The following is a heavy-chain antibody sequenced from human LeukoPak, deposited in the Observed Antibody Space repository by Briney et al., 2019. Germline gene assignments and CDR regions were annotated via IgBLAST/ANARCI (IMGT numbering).Heavy chain of an antibody. CDR1: GFTFGDYA. V-gene: IGHV3-48*01. Sequence: GGSLRLSCAASGFTFGDYAMNWVRQAPGKGLEWVSYISSSSSTIYYADSVKGRFTISRDNAKNSLYLQMNSLRAEDTAVYYCATPMVRGVIVYWGQGTLVTVSS. J-gene: IGHJ4*02. CDR3: ATPMVRGVIVY. CDR2: ISSSSSTI. D-gene: IGHD3-10*01.